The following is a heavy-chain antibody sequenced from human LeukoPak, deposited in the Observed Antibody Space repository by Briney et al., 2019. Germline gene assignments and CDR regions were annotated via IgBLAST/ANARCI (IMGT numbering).Heavy chain of an antibody. CDR3: ARGGVTTIAQYGY. V-gene: IGHV4-59*01. CDR2: IFDSGTTNYNPST. CDR1: GGSIISYF. Sequence: SETLSLTYTVSGGSIISYFWSWIRQPPGKGPEWIGYIFDSGTTNYNPSTNYNPSLKSRVTVSLDTSKNHFSLKLSSVTAADTAVYFCARGGVTTIAQYGYWGQGILVTVSS. J-gene: IGHJ4*02. D-gene: IGHD5-12*01.